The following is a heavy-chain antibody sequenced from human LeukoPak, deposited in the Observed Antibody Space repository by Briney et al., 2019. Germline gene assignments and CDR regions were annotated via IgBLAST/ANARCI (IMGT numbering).Heavy chain of an antibody. CDR3: AREDQRGGYDQKYDY. J-gene: IGHJ4*02. CDR2: ISSSSSYI. V-gene: IGHV3-21*01. D-gene: IGHD5-12*01. Sequence: GGSLRLSCAASGFTFGSYSMNWVRQAPGKGLEWVSSISSSSSYIYYADSVKGRFTISRDNAKNSLYLQMNSLRAEDTAVYYCAREDQRGGYDQKYDYWGQGTLVTVSS. CDR1: GFTFGSYS.